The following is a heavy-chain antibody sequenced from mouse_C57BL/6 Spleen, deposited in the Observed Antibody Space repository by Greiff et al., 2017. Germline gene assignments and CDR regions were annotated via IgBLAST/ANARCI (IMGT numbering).Heavy chain of an antibody. V-gene: IGHV1-82*01. CDR2: IYAGDGDT. D-gene: IGHD1-1*01. Sequence: VQLQESGPELVKPGASVKISCKASGYAFSSSWMNWVKQRPGKGLEWIGRIYAGDGDTNYNGKFKGKATLTADKSSSTAYMQLSSLTSEDSAVYFCARKGGYYGSTLDYWGQGTTLTVSS. CDR1: GYAFSSSW. J-gene: IGHJ2*01. CDR3: ARKGGYYGSTLDY.